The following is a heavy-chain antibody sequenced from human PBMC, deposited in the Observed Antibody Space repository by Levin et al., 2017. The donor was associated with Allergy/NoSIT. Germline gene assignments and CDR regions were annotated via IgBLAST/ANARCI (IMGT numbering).Heavy chain of an antibody. V-gene: IGHV3-23*01. CDR1: GFTFSSYA. CDR3: AKGRQVGWEFDAFDI. CDR2: ITNSGGRT. Sequence: GGSLRLSCAASGFTFSSYAMNWVRQAPGKGLEWVSSITNSGGRTFYADSVKGRFTISRDNSKNTLYLQMNSLRAEDTAIYYCAKGRQVGWEFDAFDIWGQGTEVTFSS. D-gene: IGHD6-19*01. J-gene: IGHJ3*02.